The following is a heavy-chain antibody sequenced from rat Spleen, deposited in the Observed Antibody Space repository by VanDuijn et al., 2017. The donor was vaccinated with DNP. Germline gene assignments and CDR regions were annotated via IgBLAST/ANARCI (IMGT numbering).Heavy chain of an antibody. D-gene: IGHD1-9*01. J-gene: IGHJ1*01. CDR1: GYSITSNY. CDR3: ARGVSSYYGYNSYWYFDF. CDR2: INYSGST. Sequence: EVRLQESGPGLVQPSQSLSLTCSVTGYSITSNYWAWIRKFPGNKMEWIGYINYSGSTGYNPSLNSRISITRDTSKNQFFLQLNSVTTEDTATYYCARGVSSYYGYNSYWYFDFWGPGTMVTVSS. V-gene: IGHV3-1*01.